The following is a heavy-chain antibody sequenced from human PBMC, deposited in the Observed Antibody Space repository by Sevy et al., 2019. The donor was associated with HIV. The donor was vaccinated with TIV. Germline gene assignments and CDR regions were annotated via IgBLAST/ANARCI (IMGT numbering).Heavy chain of an antibody. CDR2: ISSSSSYI. CDR1: GFTFSSYS. V-gene: IGHV3-21*01. CDR3: ARALWRYYDFWSGPRDYFDY. Sequence: GGSLRLSCAASGFTFSSYSMNWVRQAPGKGLEWVSSISSSSSYIYYAYSVKGRFTISRDNAKNSLYLQMNSLRAEDTAVYYCARALWRYYDFWSGPRDYFDYWGQGTLVTVSS. D-gene: IGHD3-3*01. J-gene: IGHJ4*02.